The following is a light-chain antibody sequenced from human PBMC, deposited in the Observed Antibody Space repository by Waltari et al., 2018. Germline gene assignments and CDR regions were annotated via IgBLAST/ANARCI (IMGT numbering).Light chain of an antibody. CDR1: QSVSSSY. J-gene: IGKJ1*01. Sequence: EIVLTQSPGTLSLSPGERATLYCRASQSVSSSYLAWYQQKPGQGPRLLIYAASSRATGIPDRFSGSGSGTDFTLTISRLEPEDFAVYYCQQYGSSPWTFGRGTRVEIK. CDR2: AAS. CDR3: QQYGSSPWT. V-gene: IGKV3-20*01.